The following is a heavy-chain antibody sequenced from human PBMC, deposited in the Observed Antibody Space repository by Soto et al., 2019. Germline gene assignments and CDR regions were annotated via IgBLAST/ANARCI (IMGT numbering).Heavy chain of an antibody. CDR2: INPNSGGT. CDR3: ARGGLRFLEWSSHSFDP. D-gene: IGHD3-3*01. J-gene: IGHJ5*02. Sequence: QVQLVQSGAEVKKPGASVKVSCKASGYTFTGYYMHWVRQAPGQGLEWMGWINPNSGGTNYAQKFQGWVTMPRDTSISTAYMELSRLRSDDTAVYYCARGGLRFLEWSSHSFDPWGQGTLVTVSS. V-gene: IGHV1-2*04. CDR1: GYTFTGYY.